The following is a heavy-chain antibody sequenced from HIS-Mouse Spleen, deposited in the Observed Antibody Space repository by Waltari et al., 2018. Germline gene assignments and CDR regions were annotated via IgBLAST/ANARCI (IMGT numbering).Heavy chain of an antibody. V-gene: IGHV3-30*18. CDR3: AKDRGSPLYFDY. CDR2: ISYDGSNK. CDR1: GFPFSSYG. J-gene: IGHJ4*02. D-gene: IGHD1-26*01. Sequence: QVQLVESGGGVVQPGRSLRVPCSAAGFPFSSYGVHWVRQAPGKGREWGAVISYDGSNKYYADSVKGRFTISRDNSKNTLYLQMNSLRAEDTAVYYCAKDRGSPLYFDYWGQGTLVTVSS.